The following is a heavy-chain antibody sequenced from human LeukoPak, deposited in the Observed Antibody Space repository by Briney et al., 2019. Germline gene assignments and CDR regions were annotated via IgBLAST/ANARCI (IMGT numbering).Heavy chain of an antibody. D-gene: IGHD2-2*02. V-gene: IGHV1-2*02. J-gene: IGHJ3*02. CDR1: GYTFTGYY. Sequence: ASVKVSCKASGYTFTGYYMHWVRQAPGQGLGWMGWINLNSGGTNYAQKFQGRVTMTRDTSISTAYMELSRLRSDDTAVYYCARWGYCSSTSCYTGYAFDIWGQGTMVTVSS. CDR2: INLNSGGT. CDR3: ARWGYCSSTSCYTGYAFDI.